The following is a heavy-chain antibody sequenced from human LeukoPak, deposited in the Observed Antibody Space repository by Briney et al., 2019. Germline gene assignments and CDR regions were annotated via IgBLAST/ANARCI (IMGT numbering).Heavy chain of an antibody. CDR2: ISTGGTPA. CDR1: GFTFSSYA. D-gene: IGHD3-22*01. J-gene: IGHJ4*02. Sequence: GGSLRLSCAASGFTFSSYAMSWVRQAPGKGLEWVSGISTGGTPAFYADSVKGRFTVSRDSSRNTLYLQMNSLRAEDTAVYYCAKVAESSGWPNRPFDYWGQGTLVTVSS. CDR3: AKVAESSGWPNRPFDY. V-gene: IGHV3-23*01.